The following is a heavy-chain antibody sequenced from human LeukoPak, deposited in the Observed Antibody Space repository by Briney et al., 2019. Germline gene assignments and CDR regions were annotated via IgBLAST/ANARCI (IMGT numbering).Heavy chain of an antibody. CDR1: GYTFTGYY. D-gene: IGHD2-2*02. V-gene: IGHV1-2*02. CDR2: INPKSGGT. J-gene: IGHJ4*02. Sequence: ASVKVSCKASGYTFTGYYMHWVRQAPGQGLEWMGWINPKSGGTNYAQKFQGRVTMTRDTSISTAYMELSRLRSDDTAVYYCARGGRYCSSTSCYTEGFDYWGQGTLVTVSS. CDR3: ARGGRYCSSTSCYTEGFDY.